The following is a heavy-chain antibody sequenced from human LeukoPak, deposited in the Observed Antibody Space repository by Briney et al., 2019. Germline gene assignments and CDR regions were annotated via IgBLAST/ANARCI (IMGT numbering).Heavy chain of an antibody. CDR3: ASYSYYYDSSGYFDY. Sequence: PSETLSLTCTVSGGSISSYYWSWIRQPPGKGLEWIGYIYYSGSTNYNPSLKSRVTISVDTSKNQLSLKLSSMTAADTAVYYCASYSYYYDSSGYFDYWGQGTLVTVSS. J-gene: IGHJ4*02. D-gene: IGHD3-22*01. V-gene: IGHV4-59*01. CDR2: IYYSGST. CDR1: GGSISSYY.